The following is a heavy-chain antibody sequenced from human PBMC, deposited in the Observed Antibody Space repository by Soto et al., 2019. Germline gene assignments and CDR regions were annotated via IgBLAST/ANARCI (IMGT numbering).Heavy chain of an antibody. Sequence: ASVKVSCKASGYTFTSYAMHWVRQAPGQRLEWMGWINAGNGNTKYSQKFQGRVTITRDTSASTAYVELSSLRSEDTAVYYCAREDCCGSGSYGLDVGGQGTTVDVSS. CDR2: INAGNGNT. V-gene: IGHV1-3*01. CDR3: AREDCCGSGSYGLDV. J-gene: IGHJ6*01. CDR1: GYTFTSYA. D-gene: IGHD3-10*01.